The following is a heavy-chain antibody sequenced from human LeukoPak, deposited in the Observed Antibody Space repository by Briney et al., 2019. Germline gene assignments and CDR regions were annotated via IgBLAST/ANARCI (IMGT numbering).Heavy chain of an antibody. CDR1: GFTFSSYA. V-gene: IGHV3-23*01. CDR3: AKSVFNPYGSGSYYRPSDYYYGMDV. D-gene: IGHD3-10*01. Sequence: GGSLRLSCAASGFTFSSYAMSWVRQAPGKGLEWVSAISGSGGSTYYADSVKGRFTISRDNSKNTLYLQMNSLRAEDTAVYYCAKSVFNPYGSGSYYRPSDYYYGMDVWGQGTTVTVSS. J-gene: IGHJ6*02. CDR2: ISGSGGST.